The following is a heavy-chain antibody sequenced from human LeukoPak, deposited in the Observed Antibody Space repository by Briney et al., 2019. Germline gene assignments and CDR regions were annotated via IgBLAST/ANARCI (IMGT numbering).Heavy chain of an antibody. CDR2: IIPILGIA. J-gene: IGHJ3*02. CDR1: GYTFTGYY. D-gene: IGHD6-13*01. Sequence: GASVKVSCKASGYTFTGYYMHWVRQAPGQGLEWMGRIIPILGIANYAQKFQGRVTITADKSTSTAYMELSSLRSEDTAVYYCARSYSIAAAGDDAFDIWGQGTMVTVSS. CDR3: ARSYSIAAAGDDAFDI. V-gene: IGHV1-69*02.